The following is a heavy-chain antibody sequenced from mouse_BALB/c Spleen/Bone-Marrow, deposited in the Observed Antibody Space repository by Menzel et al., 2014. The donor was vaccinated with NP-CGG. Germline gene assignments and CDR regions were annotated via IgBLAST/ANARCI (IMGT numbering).Heavy chain of an antibody. CDR3: TTGFAY. Sequence: EVQRVESGGGLVQPGGSMKLSCVASGFTFSNYWMNWVRQSPEKGLEWVAEIRLKSNNYATHYAESVKGRFTISRDDSKSSVHLQMNNLRAEDAGIYYCTTGFAYWGQGTLVTVSA. CDR2: IRLKSNNYAT. V-gene: IGHV6-6*02. CDR1: GFTFSNYW. J-gene: IGHJ3*01.